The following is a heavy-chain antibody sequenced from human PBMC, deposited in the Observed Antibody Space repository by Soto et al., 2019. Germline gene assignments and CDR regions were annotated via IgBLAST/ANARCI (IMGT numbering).Heavy chain of an antibody. CDR1: GDSITNNKW. J-gene: IGHJ4*02. D-gene: IGHD1-1*01. V-gene: IGHV4-4*02. CDR3: ARHYNMTLGAQYLES. CDR2: MHHSGSI. Sequence: QVQLQESGPGLVKPSGTLSLTCSVSGDSITNNKWWSWVRQPPGKGLEWIGEMHHSGSIHYNAPLKSRATISVDKSSNPFSLHLTSVTAADTALYFCARHYNMTLGAQYLESWGPGTLVTVSS.